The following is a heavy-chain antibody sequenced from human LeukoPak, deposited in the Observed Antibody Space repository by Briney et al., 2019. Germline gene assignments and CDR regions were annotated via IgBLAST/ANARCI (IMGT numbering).Heavy chain of an antibody. V-gene: IGHV1-18*01. CDR1: GYTFTSYG. Sequence: GASVKVSCKASGYTFTSYGISWVRQAPGQGLEWMGWISAYNGNTNYAQKLQGRVTMTTDTSTSTAYMELRSLRSGDTAVYYCAREFKGITIFGVVIVETYYYYYGMDVWGQGTTVTVSS. CDR3: AREFKGITIFGVVIVETYYYYYGMDV. CDR2: ISAYNGNT. J-gene: IGHJ6*02. D-gene: IGHD3-3*01.